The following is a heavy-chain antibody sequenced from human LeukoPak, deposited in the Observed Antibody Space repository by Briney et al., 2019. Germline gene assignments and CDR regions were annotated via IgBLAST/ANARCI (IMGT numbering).Heavy chain of an antibody. D-gene: IGHD1-26*01. CDR3: ASGPGSGSYFDFDY. V-gene: IGHV1-18*01. CDR1: GYTLTSYG. J-gene: IGHJ4*02. CDR2: ISAHNGNT. Sequence: ASVKVSCKASGYTLTSYGISWVRQAPGQGLGWMGWISAHNGNTNYAQNLQGRVTMTIDTSTSTAYMELRSLGSDDTAVYYCASGPGSGSYFDFDYWGQGTLVTVSS.